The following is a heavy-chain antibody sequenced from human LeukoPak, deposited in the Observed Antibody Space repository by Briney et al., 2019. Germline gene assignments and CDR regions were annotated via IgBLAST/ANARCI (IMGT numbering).Heavy chain of an antibody. Sequence: GGSLRLSCAASGFTFSSYSMHWVRQAPGKGLEWVSSISASSSYIYYADSVKGRFTISRDNAKKSLYLHMNSLRAEDTAIYYCASTLCSDDNCYFDYYYYMDVWGKGTTVTISS. CDR3: ASTLCSDDNCYFDYYYYMDV. CDR2: ISASSSYI. CDR1: GFTFSSYS. J-gene: IGHJ6*03. D-gene: IGHD2-15*01. V-gene: IGHV3-21*01.